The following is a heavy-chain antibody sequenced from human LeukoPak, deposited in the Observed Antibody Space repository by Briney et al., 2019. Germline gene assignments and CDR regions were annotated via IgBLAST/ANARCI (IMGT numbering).Heavy chain of an antibody. CDR3: ASDIPQSYYHGMDV. J-gene: IGHJ6*02. D-gene: IGHD2-21*01. V-gene: IGHV3-53*04. CDR2: IYSGGST. Sequence: GGSPRPYCPASGCTVSSNYMSWDRQAPGKGLEWVSVIYSGGSTYYADSVKGRFTISRHNSKNTLYLQMNSLRAEDTAVYYCASDIPQSYYHGMDVWGHGLTVNVSS. CDR1: GCTVSSNY.